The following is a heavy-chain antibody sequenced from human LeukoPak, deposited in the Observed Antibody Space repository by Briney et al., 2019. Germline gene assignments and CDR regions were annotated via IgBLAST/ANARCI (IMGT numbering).Heavy chain of an antibody. Sequence: SQTLSLTCTVSGGSISSGGYYWSWIRQPPGKGLEWIGYIYHSGSTYYNPSLKSRVTISVDRSKNQFSLKLSSVTAADTAVYYCARDRLAAYYGMDVWGQGTTVTVSS. CDR3: ARDRLAAYYGMDV. CDR2: IYHSGST. CDR1: GGSISSGGYY. V-gene: IGHV4-30-2*01. J-gene: IGHJ6*02. D-gene: IGHD6-19*01.